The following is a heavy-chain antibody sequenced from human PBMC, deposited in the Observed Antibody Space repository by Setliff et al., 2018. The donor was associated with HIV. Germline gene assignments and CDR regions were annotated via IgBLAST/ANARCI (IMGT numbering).Heavy chain of an antibody. CDR3: ARTRGGCMTSSCPTSYYYYYMDV. Sequence: SETLSLTCSVSGGSVNSGGYYWSWIRQPAGKELEWIGHIYNDGSTIYNPSLKSRLTISLDTSKNEFSLRLTSVTAADTAVYYCARTRGGCMTSSCPTSYYYYYMDVWGRGTTVTVSS. V-gene: IGHV4-61*09. CDR1: GGSVNSGGYY. CDR2: IYNDGST. J-gene: IGHJ6*03. D-gene: IGHD2-2*01.